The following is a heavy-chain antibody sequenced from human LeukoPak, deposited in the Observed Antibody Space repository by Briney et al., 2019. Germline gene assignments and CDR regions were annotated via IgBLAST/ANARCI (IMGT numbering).Heavy chain of an antibody. D-gene: IGHD1-26*01. CDR1: GFTFSSYA. Sequence: GGSLRLSCAVSGFTFSSYAMNWIRQAPGKGLEWVSAISGSGGSTYYADSVKGRFTISRDKSKNTLYLQMNSLRAEDTAVYYCAKGDTTWELPHDYWGQGTLVTVSS. V-gene: IGHV3-23*01. J-gene: IGHJ4*02. CDR3: AKGDTTWELPHDY. CDR2: ISGSGGST.